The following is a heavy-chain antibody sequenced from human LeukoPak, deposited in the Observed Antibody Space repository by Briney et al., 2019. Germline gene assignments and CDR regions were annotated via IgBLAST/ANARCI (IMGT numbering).Heavy chain of an antibody. CDR3: ARDLKRDAYNPFDY. CDR2: INGDGSST. J-gene: IGHJ4*02. V-gene: IGHV3-74*01. CDR1: GFTFSRYW. Sequence: GGSLRLSCAASGFTFSRYWMYWVRQAPGKGLVWVSLINGDGSSTRYADSVKGRFTISRDNAKNTLYLQVNSLRAEDTAMYYCARDLKRDAYNPFDYWGQGTLVTVSS. D-gene: IGHD5-24*01.